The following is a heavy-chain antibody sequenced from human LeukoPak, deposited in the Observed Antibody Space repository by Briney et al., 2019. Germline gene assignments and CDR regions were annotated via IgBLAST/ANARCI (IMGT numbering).Heavy chain of an antibody. CDR3: AREPCGGDCYSGYFDY. Sequence: VKPSETLSLTCSVSGGSISSYYWSWIRQPPGKGLEWIGYIYYSGSTNYKPSLRSRVTRSVNTSKDQFALSLRSVAAADTAVYYCAREPCGGDCYSGYFDYWGQGTLVTVSS. D-gene: IGHD2-21*02. V-gene: IGHV4-59*12. CDR2: IYYSGST. CDR1: GGSISSYY. J-gene: IGHJ4*02.